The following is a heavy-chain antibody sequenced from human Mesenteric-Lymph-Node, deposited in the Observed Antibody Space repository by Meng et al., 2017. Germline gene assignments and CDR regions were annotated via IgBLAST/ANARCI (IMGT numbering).Heavy chain of an antibody. J-gene: IGHJ5*02. D-gene: IGHD1-14*01. CDR2: IYYNGDT. CDR1: GGSIRTATFY. V-gene: IGHV4-39*01. CDR3: ARASRTFDNWFDP. Sequence: QLQLQESGPGPVKPSGTLSLTCTVSGGSIRTATFYWGLIRQPPGKGLEWIANIYYNGDTYYNPSLRSRVTMSIDTSKNQFSLNVISVTATDTAVYYCARASRTFDNWFDPWGQGTLVTVSS.